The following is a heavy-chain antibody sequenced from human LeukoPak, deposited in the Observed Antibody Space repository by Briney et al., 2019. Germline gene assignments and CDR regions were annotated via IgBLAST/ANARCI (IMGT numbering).Heavy chain of an antibody. Sequence: AESLRLSCAASGFTFSTSSMNWVRQAQGQGLEWVSYIRSSSTTIYYADSVKGRSAISTDNAKNSLYLQLNSLRAEDTAVYFCARDSRSHCGTAACDYWGQGTLVSVSS. CDR3: ARDSRSHCGTAACDY. CDR1: GFTFSTSS. D-gene: IGHD2-8*02. CDR2: IRSSSTTI. V-gene: IGHV3-48*01. J-gene: IGHJ4*02.